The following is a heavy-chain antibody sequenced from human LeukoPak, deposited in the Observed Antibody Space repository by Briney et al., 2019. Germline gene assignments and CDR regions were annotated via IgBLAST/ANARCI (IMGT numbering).Heavy chain of an antibody. CDR1: GGSFSGYY. V-gene: IGHV4-34*01. Sequence: SETLSLTCAVYGGSFSGYYWSWIRQPPGKGLEWIGEINQSGSTNYNPSLKSRVTISVDTSKNQFSLKLSSVTAADTAVYYCARRSSSWYRNYYFDYWGQGTLVTVSS. J-gene: IGHJ4*02. CDR3: ARRSSSWYRNYYFDY. D-gene: IGHD6-13*01. CDR2: INQSGST.